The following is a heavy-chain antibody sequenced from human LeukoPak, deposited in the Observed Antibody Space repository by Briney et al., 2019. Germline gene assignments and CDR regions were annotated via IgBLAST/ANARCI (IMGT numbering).Heavy chain of an antibody. CDR2: INSDGSST. Sequence: GGSLRLSCAASGFTFSSYWMHWVRQAPGKGLVWVSRINSDGSSTSYADSVKGRFTISRDNAKNTLYLQMNSLRAEDTAVYYCARGSGSSWWYYYYYMDVWGKGTTVTVSS. D-gene: IGHD6-13*01. CDR3: ARGSGSSWWYYYYYMDV. J-gene: IGHJ6*03. V-gene: IGHV3-74*01. CDR1: GFTFSSYW.